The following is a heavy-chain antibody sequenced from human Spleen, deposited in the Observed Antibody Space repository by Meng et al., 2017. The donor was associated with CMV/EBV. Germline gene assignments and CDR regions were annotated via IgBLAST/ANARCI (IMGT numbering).Heavy chain of an antibody. CDR1: GFTFSSYA. J-gene: IGHJ6*02. CDR3: AKDPVNYYDSTEAANYYYGMDV. Sequence: GESLKISCAASGFTFSSYAMSWVRQAPGKGLEWVSAISGSSGSTYYADSVKGRFTISRDNSKNKLYLQMSSLRAEDTAVYYCAKDPVNYYDSTEAANYYYGMDVWGQGTTVTVSS. CDR2: ISGSSGST. V-gene: IGHV3-23*01. D-gene: IGHD3-22*01.